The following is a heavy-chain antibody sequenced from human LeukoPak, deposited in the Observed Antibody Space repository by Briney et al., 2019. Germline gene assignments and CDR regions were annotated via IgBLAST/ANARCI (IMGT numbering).Heavy chain of an antibody. CDR1: GYTFTSYD. CDR3: AADGEAHDAFDI. Sequence: GASVKVSCKASGYTFTSYDINWVRQATGQGLEWMGWMNPNSGNTGYAQKFQGRVTMTRNTSISTAYMELSSLRSEDTAVYYCAADGEAHDAFDIWGQGTMVTVSS. J-gene: IGHJ3*02. CDR2: MNPNSGNT. D-gene: IGHD5-24*01. V-gene: IGHV1-8*01.